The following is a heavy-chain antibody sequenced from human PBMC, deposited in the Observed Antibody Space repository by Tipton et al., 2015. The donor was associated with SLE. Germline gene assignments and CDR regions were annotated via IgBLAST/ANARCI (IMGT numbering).Heavy chain of an antibody. V-gene: IGHV1-18*01. CDR1: GYTFTSYD. CDR3: ASALVGARGDFDY. Sequence: QSGPEVKKPGASVKVSCKASGYTFTSYDIHWVRQAPGQGLEWMGWISHYTGNTDYAQRLQGRVTMTTDTPPTTAYMELRSLRSDDTAVYYCASALVGARGDFDYWGQGTLVTVSS. J-gene: IGHJ4*02. D-gene: IGHD1-26*01. CDR2: ISHYTGNT.